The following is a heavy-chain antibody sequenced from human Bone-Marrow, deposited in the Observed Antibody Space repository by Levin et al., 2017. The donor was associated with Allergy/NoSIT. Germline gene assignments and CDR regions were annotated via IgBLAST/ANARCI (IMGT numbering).Heavy chain of an antibody. CDR2: ISGNGDST. D-gene: IGHD3-22*01. J-gene: IGHJ3*01. CDR1: GFTFNSYA. Sequence: GGSLRLSCAASGFTFNSYAMSWVRQAPGKGLEWVSVISGNGDSTYYADSVRGRFTIFRDNSKKTIHLQMNSLRAEDTGVYYCAKGYEADSSGYYYGVFDFWGQGTMVTVSS. V-gene: IGHV3-23*01. CDR3: AKGYEADSSGYYYGVFDF.